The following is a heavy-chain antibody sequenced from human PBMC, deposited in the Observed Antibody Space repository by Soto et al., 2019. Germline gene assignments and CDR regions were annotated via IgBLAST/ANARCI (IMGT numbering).Heavy chain of an antibody. V-gene: IGHV3-11*01. CDR3: ARDHQLSAVAGVDY. D-gene: IGHD6-19*01. J-gene: IGHJ4*02. CDR2: ITSSGSTI. Sequence: QVQLVESGGGLVKPGGSLRLSCAASGFTFSDYYMNWIRQAPGKGLEWVSYITSSGSTIYYADSVMGRFTISRDNARNSLYLQMNSLRAEDTAVYYCARDHQLSAVAGVDYWGQGTLVTVSS. CDR1: GFTFSDYY.